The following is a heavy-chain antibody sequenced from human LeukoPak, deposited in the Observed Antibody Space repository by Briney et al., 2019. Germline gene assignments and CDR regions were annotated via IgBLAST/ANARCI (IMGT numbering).Heavy chain of an antibody. D-gene: IGHD1-1*01. CDR3: AKDMTTRGAFDI. J-gene: IGHJ3*02. CDR1: GFAFSSYV. Sequence: GGSLRLSCAASGFAFSSYVINWVRQAPGKGLAWVSAIGGTGRTYYPDPVQGRFTISRDNSKNTVFLQMNSLRDEDTAIFYCAKDMTTRGAFDIWGQGTMVTVSS. CDR2: IGGTGRT. V-gene: IGHV3-23*01.